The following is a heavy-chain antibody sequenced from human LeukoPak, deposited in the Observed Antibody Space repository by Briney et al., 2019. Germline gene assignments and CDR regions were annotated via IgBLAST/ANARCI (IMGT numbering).Heavy chain of an antibody. J-gene: IGHJ4*02. CDR2: TRHDGSND. CDR1: GFTFNTYG. D-gene: IGHD3-22*01. V-gene: IGHV3-30*02. Sequence: GGSLRLSCAASGFTFNTYGMHWVRQAPGKGLEWVAFTRHDGSNDYYTDSVKCRFTISRDNSKNTLYLQMNSLRAEDTAVYYCARSYYYDSSGTPDYWGQGTLVTVSS. CDR3: ARSYYYDSSGTPDY.